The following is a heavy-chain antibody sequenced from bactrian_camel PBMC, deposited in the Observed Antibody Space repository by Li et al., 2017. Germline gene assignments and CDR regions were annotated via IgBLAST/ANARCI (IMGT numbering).Heavy chain of an antibody. D-gene: IGHD3*01. Sequence: VQLVESGGGSVQAGGSLRLSCAASAYTGGPFYMAYFRQAPGKEREGVATITTGTGNTDYADSVKGRFTISRDKSKNAVYLQMNSLKREDTAKYYCKTDPSVSAIHTQGFCPPLWGQGTQVTVS. CDR2: ITTGTGNT. CDR3: KTDPSVSAIHTQGFCPPL. V-gene: IGHV3S40*01. CDR1: AYTGGPFY. J-gene: IGHJ4*01.